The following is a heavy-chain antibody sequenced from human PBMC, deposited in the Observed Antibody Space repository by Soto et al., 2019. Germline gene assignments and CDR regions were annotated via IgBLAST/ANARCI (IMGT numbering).Heavy chain of an antibody. D-gene: IGHD4-17*01. CDR3: ARDCIAVTTHLCY. CDR2: INPYNGNT. CDR1: GYTFNTYG. V-gene: IGHV1-18*01. Sequence: GASVKVSCKASGYTFNTYGITWVRQAPGQGLEWMGWINPYNGNTKFAQKLQDRVTMTTATSTSTAYMELASLRSDDTAVYYCARDCIAVTTHLCYWGQGTLVTVSS. J-gene: IGHJ4*02.